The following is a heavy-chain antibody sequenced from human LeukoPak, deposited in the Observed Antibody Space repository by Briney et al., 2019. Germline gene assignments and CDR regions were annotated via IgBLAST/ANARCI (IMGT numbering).Heavy chain of an antibody. D-gene: IGHD3-3*01. CDR3: AKYDDFWSGYYDY. V-gene: IGHV3-23*01. CDR2: ISGSGGST. CDR1: GFTFSSYS. J-gene: IGHJ4*02. Sequence: GGSLRLSCAASGFTFSSYSMNWVRQAPGKGLEWVSAISGSGGSTYYADSVKGRFTISRDNSKNTLYLQMNSLRAEDTAVYYCAKYDDFWSGYYDYWGQGTLVTVSS.